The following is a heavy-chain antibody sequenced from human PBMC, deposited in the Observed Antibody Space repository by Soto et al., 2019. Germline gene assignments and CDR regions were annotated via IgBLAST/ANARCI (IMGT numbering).Heavy chain of an antibody. D-gene: IGHD5-12*01. Sequence: GGSLRLSCAASGFTLSSYGMHWVRQAPGKGLEWVAVISYDGSNKYYADSVKGRFTISRDNSKNTLYLQMNSLRAEDTAVYYCAKGGGYDSGYYYYYYGMDVWGQGTTVTVSS. CDR2: ISYDGSNK. CDR3: AKGGGYDSGYYYYYYGMDV. CDR1: GFTLSSYG. J-gene: IGHJ6*02. V-gene: IGHV3-30*18.